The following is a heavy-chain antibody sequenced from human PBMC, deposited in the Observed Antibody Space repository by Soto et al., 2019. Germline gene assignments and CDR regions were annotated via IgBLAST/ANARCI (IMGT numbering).Heavy chain of an antibody. CDR3: TRPSSGDRSKGDYYYYYMDV. Sequence: GGSLRLSCAASGFTFSGSAMHWVRQASGKGLEWVGRIRSKANSYATAYAASVKGRFTISRDDSKNTAYLQMNSLKTEDTAVYYCTRPSSGDRSKGDYYYYYMDVWGKGTTVTVSS. V-gene: IGHV3-73*01. J-gene: IGHJ6*03. D-gene: IGHD7-27*01. CDR1: GFTFSGSA. CDR2: IRSKANSYAT.